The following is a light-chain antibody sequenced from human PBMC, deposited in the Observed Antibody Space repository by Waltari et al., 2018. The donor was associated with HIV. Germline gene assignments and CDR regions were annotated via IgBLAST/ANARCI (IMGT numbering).Light chain of an antibody. CDR1: SSDVGAYNY. V-gene: IGLV2-11*01. Sequence: QSALTQPRSVSESPGQSVTLTCTGTSSDVGAYNYVSRYQQHPGRPPKFIIYNVSERPSGVPDRFSGSKSGNTASLTISGLQAEDEADYYCSSYAGTSNFVLFGGGTKLTVL. J-gene: IGLJ2*01. CDR3: SSYAGTSNFVL. CDR2: NVS.